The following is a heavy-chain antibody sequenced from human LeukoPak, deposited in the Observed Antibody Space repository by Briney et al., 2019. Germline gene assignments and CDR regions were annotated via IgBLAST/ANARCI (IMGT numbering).Heavy chain of an antibody. J-gene: IGHJ4*02. CDR3: ARDPLIVGQNIDY. CDR2: IYYSGST. Sequence: SETLSLTCTVSGGSISSYYWSWIRQPPGKGLEWIGYIYYSGSTNYNPSLKSRVTISVDTSKNQFSLKLISVTAADTAVYYCARDPLIVGQNIDYWGQGTLVTVSS. D-gene: IGHD2-15*01. V-gene: IGHV4-59*01. CDR1: GGSISSYY.